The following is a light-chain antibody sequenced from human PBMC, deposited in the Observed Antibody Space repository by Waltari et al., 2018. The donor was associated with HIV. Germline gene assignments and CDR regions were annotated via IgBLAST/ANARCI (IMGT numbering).Light chain of an antibody. J-gene: IGKJ3*01. CDR1: TSVSRN. CDR3: QQYNDWPRLT. V-gene: IGKV3-15*01. Sequence: EIVMTQSPATLSVSPGERATLSCRASTSVSRNLGWYQQKPGQAPRILIIGASMRATGIAARFSGSGSGTEFTLTISSLQSEDFAVYYCQQYNDWPRLTFGPGTKVDIK. CDR2: GAS.